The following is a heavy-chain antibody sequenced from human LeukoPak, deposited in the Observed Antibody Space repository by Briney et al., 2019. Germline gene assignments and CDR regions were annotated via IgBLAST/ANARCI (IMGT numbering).Heavy chain of an antibody. D-gene: IGHD2-2*01. CDR1: GFTFGDYG. V-gene: IGHV3-49*04. Sequence: GGSLRLSRTASGFTFGDYGMNWVRQAPGKGLEWIGFIRSKTYGGTTEYAASVKGRFTISRDDSKSIAYLQMNSLKTEDTAVYYCTRALRFCTSSSCAIATDYWGQGTLVTVSS. J-gene: IGHJ4*02. CDR3: TRALRFCTSSSCAIATDY. CDR2: IRSKTYGGTT.